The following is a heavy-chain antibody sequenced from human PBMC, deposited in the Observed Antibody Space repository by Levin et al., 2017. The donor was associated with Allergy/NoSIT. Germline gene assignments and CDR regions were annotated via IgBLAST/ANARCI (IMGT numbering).Heavy chain of an antibody. CDR1: GGSISSGGYS. CDR2: IYLSGST. D-gene: IGHD5-18*01. J-gene: IGHJ4*02. V-gene: IGHV4-30-2*01. CDR3: ARVAGYSYGYYFDY. Sequence: SLTLSLPCAVSGGSISSGGYSWSWIRQPPGKGLEWIGNIYLSGSTNDNPSLKSRVTMSVDRSKNQFSLKLSYVTAADTAVYYCARVAGYSYGYYFDYWGPGTLVTVSS.